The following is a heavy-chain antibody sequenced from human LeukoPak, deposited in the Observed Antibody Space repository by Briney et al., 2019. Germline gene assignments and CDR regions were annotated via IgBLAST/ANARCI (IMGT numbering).Heavy chain of an antibody. V-gene: IGHV3-64*01. CDR1: GFTFSSYT. CDR3: AREGYSGGWYYFDY. Sequence: PGGSLRLPCAASGFTFSSYTMHWVRQAPGKGLECVSAISSNGGSTYYANSVKGRFTISRDNSKNTLYLQVGSLRAEDMAVYFCAREGYSGGWYYFDYWGQGTLVTVSS. D-gene: IGHD6-19*01. J-gene: IGHJ4*02. CDR2: ISSNGGST.